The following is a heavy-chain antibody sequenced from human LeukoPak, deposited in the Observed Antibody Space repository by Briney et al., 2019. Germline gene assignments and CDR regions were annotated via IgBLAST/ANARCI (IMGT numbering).Heavy chain of an antibody. V-gene: IGHV3-30*02. D-gene: IGHD5-24*01. CDR3: AKKWPRWLQLFHYFDY. J-gene: IGHJ4*02. CDR2: IRYDGSNK. CDR1: GFTFSSYG. Sequence: GGSLRLSCAASGFTFSSYGMHWVRQAPGKGLEWVAFIRYDGSNKYYADSVKGRFTISRDNSKSTLYLQMNSLRAEDTAVYYCAKKWPRWLQLFHYFDYWGQGTLVTVSS.